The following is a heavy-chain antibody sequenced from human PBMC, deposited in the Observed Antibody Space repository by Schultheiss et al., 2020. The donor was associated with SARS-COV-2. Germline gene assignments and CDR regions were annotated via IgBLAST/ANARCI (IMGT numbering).Heavy chain of an antibody. Sequence: GGSLRLSCAASGFTFSDHYMDWVRQAPGKGLEWVGRIKSKTDGGTTDYAAPVKGRFTISRDDSKNTLYLQMNSLKTEDTAVYYCTTYSGYDPIDYWGQGTLVTVSS. V-gene: IGHV3-15*01. CDR2: IKSKTDGGTT. J-gene: IGHJ4*02. CDR1: GFTFSDHY. CDR3: TTYSGYDPIDY. D-gene: IGHD5-12*01.